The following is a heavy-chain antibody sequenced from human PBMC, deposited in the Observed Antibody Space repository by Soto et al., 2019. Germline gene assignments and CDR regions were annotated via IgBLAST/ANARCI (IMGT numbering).Heavy chain of an antibody. J-gene: IGHJ5*02. Sequence: SLRLSCAASGFTFSSYGMHWVRQAPGKGLEWVAVISYDGSNKYYADSVKGRFTISRDNSKNTLYLQMNSLRAEDTAVYYCALLGGYDSPMVDPWGQGTLVTVSS. D-gene: IGHD5-12*01. CDR3: ALLGGYDSPMVDP. V-gene: IGHV3-30*03. CDR2: ISYDGSNK. CDR1: GFTFSSYG.